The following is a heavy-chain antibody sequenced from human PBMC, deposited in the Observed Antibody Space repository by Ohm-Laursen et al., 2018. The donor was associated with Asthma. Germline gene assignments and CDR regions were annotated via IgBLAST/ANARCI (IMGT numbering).Heavy chain of an antibody. CDR2: INSDGSST. CDR3: AKRYLLTGGGHFDY. J-gene: IGHJ4*02. D-gene: IGHD1-20*01. Sequence: SLRLSCTASGFTFSSYWMHWVRQAPGKGLVWVSRINSDGSSTSYADSVKGRFTISRDNAKNTLYLQMNSLRAEDTAVYYCAKRYLLTGGGHFDYWGQGTLVTVSS. CDR1: GFTFSSYW. V-gene: IGHV3-74*01.